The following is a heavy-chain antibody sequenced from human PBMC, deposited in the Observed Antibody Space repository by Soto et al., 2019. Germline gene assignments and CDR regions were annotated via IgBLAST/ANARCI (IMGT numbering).Heavy chain of an antibody. CDR1: GGSMTSGDQY. CDR2: INHRGSL. CDR3: ATQGRNTRIVVVRHYATDF. D-gene: IGHD1-26*01. Sequence: SETLSLTCTVTGGSMTSGDQYWTWIRHRPGEGLEWFGYINHRGSLYYNPSLKSRVSMSVDTARNQFSLKLNSVTAPDTAVYYCATQGRNTRIVVVRHYATDFWGQGTAVTVSS. J-gene: IGHJ6*02. V-gene: IGHV4-30-4*08.